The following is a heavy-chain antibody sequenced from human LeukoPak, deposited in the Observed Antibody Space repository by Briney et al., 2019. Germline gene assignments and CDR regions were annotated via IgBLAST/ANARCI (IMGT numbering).Heavy chain of an antibody. D-gene: IGHD6-19*01. CDR2: INAGNGNT. CDR1: GYTFTSYA. V-gene: IGHV1-3*01. CDR3: ALYSSGWEEGLDY. J-gene: IGHJ4*02. Sequence: GASVKVSCKASGYTFTSYAMHWVRQAPGQRLEWMGWINAGNGNTKYSQKFQGRVTITRDTSASTAYMELSSLRSEGTAVYYCALYSSGWEEGLDYWGQGTLVTVSS.